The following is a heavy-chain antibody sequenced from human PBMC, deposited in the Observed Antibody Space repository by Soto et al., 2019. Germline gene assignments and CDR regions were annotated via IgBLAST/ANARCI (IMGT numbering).Heavy chain of an antibody. Sequence: EVQLVESGGGLVKPGGSLRLSCAASGLTFSIYTINWVRQAPGKGLEWVSSISSSSSYIYYADSVKGRFTISRDNAMNSMYLQMNSLRAEDTAVYYCARERGRLYFDSWGQGTLVTVSS. CDR3: ARERGRLYFDS. J-gene: IGHJ4*01. CDR1: GLTFSIYT. CDR2: ISSSSSYI. V-gene: IGHV3-21*01. D-gene: IGHD3-16*01.